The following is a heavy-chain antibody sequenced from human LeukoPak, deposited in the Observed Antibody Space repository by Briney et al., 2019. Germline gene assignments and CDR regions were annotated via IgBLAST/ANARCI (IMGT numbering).Heavy chain of an antibody. D-gene: IGHD5-18*01. CDR3: ARDKRHSYGRYFDP. CDR1: GDSISTYH. CDR2: IQSTGNS. Sequence: SETLSLTCSVSGDSISTYHWNWIRKPPGKGLEWIGYIQSTGNSNYDPSLKNRVNIFVDMSKNQFVLNLRSVTAADTAVYYCARDKRHSYGRYFDPWGQGMLVTVSS. J-gene: IGHJ4*02. V-gene: IGHV4-59*01.